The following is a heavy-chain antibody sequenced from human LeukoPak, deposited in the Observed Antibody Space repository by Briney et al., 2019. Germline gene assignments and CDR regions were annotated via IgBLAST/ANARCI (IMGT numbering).Heavy chain of an antibody. D-gene: IGHD6-6*01. Sequence: KPSETLSLTCTVSGGFISSYYWSWIRQPPGKGLEWIGFIDYNGSTNYNPSLKSRVTMSVDTSKNQFSLNLNSVTAADTAVYYCARRGAARRYDGMDVWGQGTTVTVSS. CDR1: GGFISSYY. CDR3: ARRGAARRYDGMDV. J-gene: IGHJ6*02. CDR2: IDYNGST. V-gene: IGHV4-59*08.